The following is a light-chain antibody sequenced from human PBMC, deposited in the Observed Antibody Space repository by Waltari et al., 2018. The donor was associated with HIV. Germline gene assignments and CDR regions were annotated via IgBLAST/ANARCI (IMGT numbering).Light chain of an antibody. CDR2: GAS. Sequence: EIVLTQSPDTLSLSPGERATLSCRASQSVSSTYLAWYQQKPGQAPRLLISGASRRATGIPDRFSGSGSGTDFTLTISRLEPEDCAVYYCQQYGNTPRITFGQGTRLEIK. CDR1: QSVSSTY. CDR3: QQYGNTPRIT. V-gene: IGKV3-20*01. J-gene: IGKJ5*01.